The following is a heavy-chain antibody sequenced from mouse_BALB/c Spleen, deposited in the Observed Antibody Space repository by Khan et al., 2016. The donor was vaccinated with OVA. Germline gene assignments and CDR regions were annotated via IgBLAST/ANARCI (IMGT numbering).Heavy chain of an antibody. CDR2: IYPGSGST. Sequence: VQLQESGPELVKPGASVKMSCKASGYTFTDYVISWVKQRTGQGLEWIGEIYPGSGSTYYNEKFKGKATLTADKSSNTAYMQLSSLTSEDSAVYFCAASYDGYSEAYWGQGTLVTVSA. D-gene: IGHD2-3*01. V-gene: IGHV1-77*01. CDR3: AASYDGYSEAY. CDR1: GYTFTDYV. J-gene: IGHJ3*01.